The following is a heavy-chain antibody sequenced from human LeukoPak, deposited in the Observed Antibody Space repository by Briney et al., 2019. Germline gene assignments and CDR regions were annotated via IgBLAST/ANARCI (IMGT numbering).Heavy chain of an antibody. J-gene: IGHJ6*03. CDR3: ARAGWDYYGSGSYYPNYYYYYYMDV. CDR2: IYYSGST. Sequence: SETLSLTCTVSGYSISSGYYWSWIRQPPGKGLEWIGYIYYSGSTNYNPSLKSRVTISVDTSKNQFSLKLSSVTAADTAVYYCARAGWDYYGSGSYYPNYYYYYYMDVWGKGTTVTISS. V-gene: IGHV4-61*01. D-gene: IGHD3-10*01. CDR1: GYSISSGYY.